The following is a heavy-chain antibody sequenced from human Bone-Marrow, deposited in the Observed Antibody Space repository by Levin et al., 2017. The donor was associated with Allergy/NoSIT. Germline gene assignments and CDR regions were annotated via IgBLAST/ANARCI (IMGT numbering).Heavy chain of an antibody. V-gene: IGHV3-33*01. Sequence: GGSLRLSCVTSGFNFSNYGMNWVRQSPGKGLEWLAVIWFDASKTEYADSVRGRFIVSRDNSRDTMFLQMDGLTVEDTAVYYCAGGPNAAAGTYWGQGTLVTVSS. CDR3: AGGPNAAAGTY. CDR1: GFNFSNYG. D-gene: IGHD6-13*01. CDR2: IWFDASKT. J-gene: IGHJ4*02.